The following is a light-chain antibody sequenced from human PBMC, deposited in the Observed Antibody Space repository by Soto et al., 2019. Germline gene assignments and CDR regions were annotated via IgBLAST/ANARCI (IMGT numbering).Light chain of an antibody. J-gene: IGLJ1*01. CDR3: QSSDSSLNV. CDR1: SSNIGAGYD. Sequence: QSVLTQPPSVSGAPGQRVTMSCTGSSSNIGAGYDVRWYQQLPGTAPKLLIYGNSNRPSGVPDRFSGSKSGTSASLAITGLQAEDEADYYCQSSDSSLNVFGTRTKVTVL. CDR2: GNS. V-gene: IGLV1-40*01.